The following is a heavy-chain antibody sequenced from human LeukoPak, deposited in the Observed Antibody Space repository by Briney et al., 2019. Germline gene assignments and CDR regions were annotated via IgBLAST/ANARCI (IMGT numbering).Heavy chain of an antibody. CDR3: ARDGGYRDSSGYYHSYYFDY. CDR1: GFVFSTYG. CDR2: IWDDGSNQ. D-gene: IGHD3-22*01. V-gene: IGHV3-33*01. Sequence: GGSLRLSCATSGFVFSTYGMHWVRQAPGKGLEWVAVIWDDGSNQYYVDSVRGRFTISRDNSKNTLYLQMNSLRAEDTAVYYCARDGGYRDSSGYYHSYYFDYWGQGTLVTVSS. J-gene: IGHJ4*02.